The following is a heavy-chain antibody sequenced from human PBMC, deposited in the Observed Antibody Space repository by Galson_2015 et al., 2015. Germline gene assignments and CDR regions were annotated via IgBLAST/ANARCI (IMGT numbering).Heavy chain of an antibody. Sequence: SLRLSCAASGFTFNTYIMHWVRQAPGMGLEYVSGIEDNGANTYYSDSVKGRFTISRDNSKNTLYLQLSSLRAEDTAVYYCLRGVYHIGTTYYVGVTFCLWGQWTMVTVSP. V-gene: IGHV3-64D*06. CDR2: IEDNGANT. CDR1: GFTFNTYI. CDR3: LRGVYHIGTTYYVGVTFCL. J-gene: IGHJ3*01. D-gene: IGHD3-10*02.